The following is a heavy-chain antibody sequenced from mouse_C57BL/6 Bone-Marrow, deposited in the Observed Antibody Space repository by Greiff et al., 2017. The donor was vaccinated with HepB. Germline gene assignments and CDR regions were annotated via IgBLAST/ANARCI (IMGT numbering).Heavy chain of an antibody. CDR2: ISDGGSYT. CDR1: GFTFSSYA. Sequence: EVHLVESGGGLVKPGGSLKLSCAASGFTFSSYAMSWVRQTPEKRLEWVATISDGGSYTYYPDNVKGRFTISRDNAKNNLYLQMSHLKSEDTAMYYCARDGLYAMDYWGQGTSVTVSS. CDR3: ARDGLYAMDY. J-gene: IGHJ4*01. V-gene: IGHV5-4*01.